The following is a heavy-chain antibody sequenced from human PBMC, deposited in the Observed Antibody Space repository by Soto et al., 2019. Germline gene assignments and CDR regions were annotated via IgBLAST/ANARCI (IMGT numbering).Heavy chain of an antibody. V-gene: IGHV4-39*01. D-gene: IGHD3-10*01. Sequence: SETLRLTWTVAGGYSSSSSYYWGWIRQPPGKGLEWIGSIYYSGSTYYNPSLKSRVTISVDTSKNQFSLKLSSVTAADTAVYYCARHPRPYYYGSRPNYALDVWGQGTTVTVSS. CDR2: IYYSGST. CDR3: ARHPRPYYYGSRPNYALDV. J-gene: IGHJ6*02. CDR1: GGYSSSSSYY.